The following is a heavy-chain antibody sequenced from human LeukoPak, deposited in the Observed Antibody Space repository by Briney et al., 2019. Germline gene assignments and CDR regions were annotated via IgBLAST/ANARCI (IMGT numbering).Heavy chain of an antibody. CDR1: GFTFSSYG. J-gene: IGHJ6*03. CDR2: IRYDGSNK. CDR3: AKLTIFGVALYYVDV. Sequence: GGSLRLSCAASGFTFSSYGMHWVRQAPGKGLEWVAFIRYDGSNKYYADSVKGRFTISRDNSKNTLYLQMNSLRAEDTAVYYCAKLTIFGVALYYVDVWGKGTTVTVSS. V-gene: IGHV3-30*02. D-gene: IGHD3-3*01.